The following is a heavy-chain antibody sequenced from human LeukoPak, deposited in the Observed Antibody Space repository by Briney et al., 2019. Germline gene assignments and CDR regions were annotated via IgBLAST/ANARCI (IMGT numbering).Heavy chain of an antibody. V-gene: IGHV7-4-1*02. D-gene: IGHD5-18*01. CDR1: GYTFTIYA. J-gene: IGHJ6*03. CDR3: ARAGDVDTAMVNYYYYMDV. CDR2: INTNTGNP. Sequence: ASVKVSCKASGYTFTIYAMNWVRQAPGQGLEWMGWINTNTGNPTYAQGFTGRFVFSLDTSVSTAYLQISSLKAEDTAVYYCARAGDVDTAMVNYYYYMDVWGKGTTVTVSS.